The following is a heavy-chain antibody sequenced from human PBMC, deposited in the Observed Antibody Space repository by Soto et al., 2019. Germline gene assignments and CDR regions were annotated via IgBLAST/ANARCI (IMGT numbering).Heavy chain of an antibody. CDR3: ARDQEASWYTRYSDY. J-gene: IGHJ4*02. CDR2: ISSSSSII. V-gene: IGHV3-48*01. D-gene: IGHD6-13*01. Sequence: EVQLVESGGGLVQPGGSLRLSCAASGFTFSIYNMNWVRQAPGKGLEWVSYISSSSSIIYYADSVKGRFTISRDDAKNALCLQMNSLRAEDTAVYFCARDQEASWYTRYSDYGGQGTVVTVSS. CDR1: GFTFSIYN.